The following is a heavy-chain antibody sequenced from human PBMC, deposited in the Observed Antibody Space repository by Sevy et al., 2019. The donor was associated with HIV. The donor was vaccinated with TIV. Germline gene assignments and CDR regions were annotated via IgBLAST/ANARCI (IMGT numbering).Heavy chain of an antibody. Sequence: GGSLRLSCAVSGFIVSSNYMIWVRQAPGKGLEWVSIIYSGGNTYYADSVKGRFTISRDISKNTLYLQMNSLRAEDTAVCYCASDLGVDYYGMDVWGQGTTVTVSS. J-gene: IGHJ6*02. D-gene: IGHD2-21*01. CDR3: ASDLGVDYYGMDV. CDR2: IYSGGNT. V-gene: IGHV3-53*01. CDR1: GFIVSSNY.